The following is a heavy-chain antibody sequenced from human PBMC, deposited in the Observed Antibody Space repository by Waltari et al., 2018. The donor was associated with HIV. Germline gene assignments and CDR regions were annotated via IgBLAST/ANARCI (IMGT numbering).Heavy chain of an antibody. CDR1: GGSITGSY. CDR2: IYHSGNT. V-gene: IGHV4-59*01. J-gene: IGHJ4*02. Sequence: QVQLQESGPGLVKPSETLSLTCRASGGSITGSYWTWIRQPPGKGLEWIGYIYHSGNTNYNPSLKSRVTISVDTSKNQFSLNLSSVTAADTAVYFCARCPYQYSPYYFDYWGQGALVTVSS. D-gene: IGHD1-26*01. CDR3: ARCPYQYSPYYFDY.